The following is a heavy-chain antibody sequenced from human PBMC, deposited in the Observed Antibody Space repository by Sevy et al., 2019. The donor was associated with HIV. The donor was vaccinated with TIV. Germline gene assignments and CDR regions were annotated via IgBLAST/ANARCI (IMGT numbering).Heavy chain of an antibody. D-gene: IGHD5-18*01. CDR1: GFTFSSYI. J-gene: IGHJ4*02. Sequence: GGSLRLSCAASGFTFSSYIMNWVRQAPGMGLEWVSSISSGGDYIYYTNSVKGAFTISRDNAKNSLYLHMNSLRAEDTAVSYCARDGSRYTSGFDYWGQGTLVTASS. V-gene: IGHV3-21*01. CDR3: ARDGSRYTSGFDY. CDR2: ISSGGDYI.